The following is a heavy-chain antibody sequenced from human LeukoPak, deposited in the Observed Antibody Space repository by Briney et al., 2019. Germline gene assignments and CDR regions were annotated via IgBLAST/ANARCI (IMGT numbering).Heavy chain of an antibody. CDR3: TTRSGSYSDDYFDY. CDR1: GFTFSNAW. J-gene: IGHJ4*02. CDR2: IKSKTDGGTT. Sequence: GGSLRLSCAASGFTFSNAWMSWVRQAPGKGLEWVGRIKSKTDGGTTDYAAPVKGRFTISRDDSKNTLYLQMNSLKTEDTAVYYCTTRSGSYSDDYFDYWGQGTLVTVSS. V-gene: IGHV3-15*01. D-gene: IGHD1-26*01.